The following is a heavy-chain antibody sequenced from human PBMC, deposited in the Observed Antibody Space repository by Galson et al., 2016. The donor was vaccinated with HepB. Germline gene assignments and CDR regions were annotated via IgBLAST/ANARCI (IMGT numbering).Heavy chain of an antibody. CDR1: GYTFTSYT. D-gene: IGHD2-21*02. CDR3: ARDVTPNCGDDCYWRWFDP. J-gene: IGHJ5*01. CDR2: INADSGNT. V-gene: IGHV1-3*01. Sequence: SVKVSCKASGYTFTSYTLHWVRQAPGQRLEWMGWINADSGNTKYSQKFQDRVTITRDTSASTAYMELSSLRSEATAMYYCARDVTPNCGDDCYWRWFDPWGQGTLVTVSS.